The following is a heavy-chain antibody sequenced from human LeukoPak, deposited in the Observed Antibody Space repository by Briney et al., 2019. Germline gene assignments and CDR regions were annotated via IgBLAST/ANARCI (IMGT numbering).Heavy chain of an antibody. CDR3: ATYGYYGSGSYYIWYY. J-gene: IGHJ4*02. V-gene: IGHV1-46*01. CDR2: INPSGNNT. D-gene: IGHD3-10*01. CDR1: GYTFTSYY. Sequence: ASVKVSCKASGYTFTSYYMHWVRQAPGQGLEWMGIINPSGNNTSYAQKFQGRVTMTEDTSTDTAYMELSSLRSEDTAVYYCATYGYYGSGSYYIWYYWGQGTLVTVSS.